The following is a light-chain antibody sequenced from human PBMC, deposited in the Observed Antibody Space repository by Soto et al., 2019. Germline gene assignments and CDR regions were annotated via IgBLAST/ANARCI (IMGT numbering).Light chain of an antibody. J-gene: IGKJ3*01. CDR3: QQYGSSLLFT. CDR2: GAS. V-gene: IGKV3-20*01. Sequence: EIVLTQSPGTLSLSPGERATLSCRASQSVSSSYLAWYQQKPGQAPRLLIYGASSRATGIPDRFSGSGSGTDFTLTISRLEPEDFAVYYCQQYGSSLLFTFALGPKWISN. CDR1: QSVSSSY.